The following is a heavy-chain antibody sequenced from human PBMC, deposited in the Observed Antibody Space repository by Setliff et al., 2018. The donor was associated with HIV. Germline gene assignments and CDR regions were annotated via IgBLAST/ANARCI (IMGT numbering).Heavy chain of an antibody. Sequence: ASVKVSCKASGYTFTDYDINWVRQATGQGLEWMGRINPNSGGTNYPQKFQGRVTMTRDTSISTVYMELSRLRSDDTAVYYCARGTRVGANDAFDIWGQGTMVTVSS. CDR2: INPNSGGT. CDR3: ARGTRVGANDAFDI. J-gene: IGHJ3*02. D-gene: IGHD1-26*01. V-gene: IGHV1-2*06. CDR1: GYTFTDYD.